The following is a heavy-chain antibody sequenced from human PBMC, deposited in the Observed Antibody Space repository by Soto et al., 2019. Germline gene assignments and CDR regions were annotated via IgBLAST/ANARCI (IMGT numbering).Heavy chain of an antibody. J-gene: IGHJ5*02. V-gene: IGHV4-59*12. CDR3: ARGGGTSCTQCEHYWFDP. CDR1: GGSINGYY. D-gene: IGHD2-2*01. Sequence: PSETLSLTCTISGGSINGYYWRWIRQPPGKGLEWIGYVYYSGTTNYNPSLESRVTISADTSKNPFSLKLSSVTSADPAVYYCARGGGTSCTQCEHYWFDPWGQGTLVTVSS. CDR2: VYYSGTT.